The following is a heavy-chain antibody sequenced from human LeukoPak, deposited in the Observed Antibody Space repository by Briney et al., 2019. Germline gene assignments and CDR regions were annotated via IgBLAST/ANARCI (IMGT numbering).Heavy chain of an antibody. CDR3: ASADPYYYYGMDV. V-gene: IGHV4-34*01. CDR1: GGSFSGYY. J-gene: IGHJ6*02. Sequence: NPSETLSLTCAVYGGSFSGYYWSWIRQPPGKGLEWIGEINHSGSTNYNPSLKSRATISVDTSKNQFSLKLSSVTAADTAVYYCASADPYYYYGMDVWGQGTTVTVSS. CDR2: INHSGST.